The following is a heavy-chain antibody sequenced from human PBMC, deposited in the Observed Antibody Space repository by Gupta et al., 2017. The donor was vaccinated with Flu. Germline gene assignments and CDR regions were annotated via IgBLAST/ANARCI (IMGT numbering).Heavy chain of an antibody. D-gene: IGHD1-1*01. CDR3: TREER. CDR2: INKDGSAK. V-gene: IGHV3-7*01. Sequence: SCAASGFTFNNYWMSWVRQAPGKGLEWVANINKDGSAKYYLDSVKGRFTISRDNAKNSLYLQMNSLRAEDTAVYFCTREERWGQGALVTVSS. CDR1: GFTFNNYW. J-gene: IGHJ4*02.